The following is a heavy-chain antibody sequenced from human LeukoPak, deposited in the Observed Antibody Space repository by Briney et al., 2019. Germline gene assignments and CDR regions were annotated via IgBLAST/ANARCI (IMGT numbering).Heavy chain of an antibody. Sequence: GGSLRLSRAASGFTFSSYWMHWVRQAPGKGLVWVSRLNSDGSSTSYADSVKGRFTISRDNAKNTLYLQMNSLRAEDTAVYYCARSSRGDTINFDYWGQGTLVTVSS. D-gene: IGHD2-21*02. CDR3: ARSSRGDTINFDY. J-gene: IGHJ4*02. V-gene: IGHV3-74*01. CDR2: LNSDGSST. CDR1: GFTFSSYW.